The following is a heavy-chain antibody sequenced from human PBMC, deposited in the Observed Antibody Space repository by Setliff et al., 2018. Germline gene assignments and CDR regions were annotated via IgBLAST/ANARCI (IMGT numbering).Heavy chain of an antibody. D-gene: IGHD3-3*01. CDR3: ARGGDIITIFGVITPDYYYYMDV. J-gene: IGHJ6*03. Sequence: ASVKVSCKASKYTFNSYAMNWVRQAPGQGLEWIGWINTNTGNPTYAQGFTGRFVFSLDTSVSTAYLQISSLKAEDTAVNYCARGGDIITIFGVITPDYYYYMDVWGTG. CDR1: KYTFNSYA. CDR2: INTNTGNP. V-gene: IGHV7-4-1*02.